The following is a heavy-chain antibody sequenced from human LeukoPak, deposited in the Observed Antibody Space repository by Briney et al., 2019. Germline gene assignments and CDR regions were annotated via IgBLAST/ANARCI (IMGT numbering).Heavy chain of an antibody. CDR1: GFTFSSYW. CDR3: ARAYDYVWGSYRYPGAFDI. D-gene: IGHD3-16*02. V-gene: IGHV3-7*04. CDR2: IKQDGSEK. Sequence: GGSLRLSCAASGFTFSSYWMSWVRQAPGKGLEWVANIKQDGSEKYYVDSVKGRFTISRDNAKNSLYLQMNSLRAEDTAVCYCARAYDYVWGSYRYPGAFDIWGQRTMVTVSS. J-gene: IGHJ3*02.